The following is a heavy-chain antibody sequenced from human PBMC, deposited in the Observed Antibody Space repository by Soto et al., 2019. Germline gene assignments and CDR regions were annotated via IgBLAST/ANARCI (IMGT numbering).Heavy chain of an antibody. Sequence: TGGSLRLSCAASGSAFIGYAMHWVRQAPGRGLEWVAFISYDGSNKYYADSVKGRFIVSRDNSKNTLYLQMSSLRVDDTALYYCARGPVTGGLDDWGQGTTVTVSS. J-gene: IGHJ6*02. V-gene: IGHV3-30-3*01. CDR2: ISYDGSNK. CDR3: ARGPVTGGLDD. D-gene: IGHD1-1*01. CDR1: GSAFIGYA.